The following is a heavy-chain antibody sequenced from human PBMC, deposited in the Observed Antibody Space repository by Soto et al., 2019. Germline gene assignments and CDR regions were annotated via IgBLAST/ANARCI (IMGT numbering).Heavy chain of an antibody. Sequence: EVQLLESGGGLVQPGGSLRLSCAASGFTFSRHAMSWVRRAPGKGLEWVSGISANGDTTHYAGSVKGRFTISRDNSKNTLYLQMNGLSAEDTAVYYCARDQSRIMIFGVLPFDYWGQGTLVTVSS. CDR1: GFTFSRHA. CDR2: ISANGDTT. J-gene: IGHJ4*02. CDR3: ARDQSRIMIFGVLPFDY. D-gene: IGHD3-3*01. V-gene: IGHV3-23*01.